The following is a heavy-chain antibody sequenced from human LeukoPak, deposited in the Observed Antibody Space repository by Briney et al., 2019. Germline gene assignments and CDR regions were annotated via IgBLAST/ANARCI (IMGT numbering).Heavy chain of an antibody. J-gene: IGHJ4*02. V-gene: IGHV3-74*01. CDR2: IRGDVRST. CDR3: AKHQLVGPYYFDY. D-gene: IGHD6-13*01. Sequence: RGSLRLSCAASGFTLSTYWMHWVRQAPGKGLVWVSRIRGDVRSTTYADSVKGGFTICRDNFKNTLFLRMDSLRAEDTALYFWAKHQLVGPYYFDYWGQGTLVTVSS. CDR1: GFTLSTYW.